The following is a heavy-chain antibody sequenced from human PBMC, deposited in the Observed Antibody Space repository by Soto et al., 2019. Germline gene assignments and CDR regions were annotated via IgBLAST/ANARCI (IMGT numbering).Heavy chain of an antibody. D-gene: IGHD5-12*01. J-gene: IGHJ4*02. CDR3: ARDGRGYSGYSYDS. V-gene: IGHV4-59*01. CDR1: GDSSSRYY. CDR2: ISYSGST. Sequence: ASETLSLTCTVTGDSSSRYYCSWIRQPPWKGLEWIGYISYSGSTNYNPSLKSRVTISVDTSKTQFSLKLTSVTAADTAVYYCARDGRGYSGYSYDSWGQGTRVTVYS.